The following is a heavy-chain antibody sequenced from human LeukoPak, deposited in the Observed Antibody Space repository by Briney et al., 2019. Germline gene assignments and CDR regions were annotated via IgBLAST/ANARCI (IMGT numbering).Heavy chain of an antibody. D-gene: IGHD6-13*01. CDR3: AKALIAAAGRNWFDP. J-gene: IGHJ5*02. CDR1: GFTFSNYW. CDR2: ISGSGVST. Sequence: PGGSLRLSCAASGFTFSNYWMTWVRQAPGKGLEWVSAISGSGVSTYYADSVKGRFTISRDNSKNTLYLQMNSLRAEDTAVYYCAKALIAAAGRNWFDPWGQGTLVTVSS. V-gene: IGHV3-23*01.